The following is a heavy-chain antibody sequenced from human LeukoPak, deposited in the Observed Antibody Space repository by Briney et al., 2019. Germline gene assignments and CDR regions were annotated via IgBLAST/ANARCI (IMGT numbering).Heavy chain of an antibody. CDR1: GYTFTSYY. CDR3: AGRYDSSGYPLH. Sequence: ASVKVSCKASGYTFTSYYMHWVRQAPGQGLEWVGIINPSGGATSYAQKFQGRVTMTRDTSTSTFYMELSSLTSEDTAVYYCAGRYDSSGYPLHWGQGTLVTVSS. D-gene: IGHD3-22*01. V-gene: IGHV1-46*01. CDR2: INPSGGAT. J-gene: IGHJ4*02.